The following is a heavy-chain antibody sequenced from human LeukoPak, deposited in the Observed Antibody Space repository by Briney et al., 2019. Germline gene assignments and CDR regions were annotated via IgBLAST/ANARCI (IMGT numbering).Heavy chain of an antibody. CDR3: ARGTRLYCSSTSCLYYYFYGMDV. CDR2: ISYYWYNT. CDR1: GYTFTSYG. D-gene: IGHD2-2*01. J-gene: IGHJ6*02. Sequence: ASVKVSCKASGYTFTSYGISWVRQAPGQGLEWMGWISYYWYNTNYAQKLQGRVTMTTDTSTSTAYMELRSLRSDDTAVYYCARGTRLYCSSTSCLYYYFYGMDVWGQGTTVTVS. V-gene: IGHV1-18*01.